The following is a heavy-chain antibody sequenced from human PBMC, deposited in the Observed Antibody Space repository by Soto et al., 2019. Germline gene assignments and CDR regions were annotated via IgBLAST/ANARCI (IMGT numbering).Heavy chain of an antibody. Sequence: PSETLSLTCTVSGASINSGGYYWSWIRQLPGKGLEWIGYIYFSGSTYYNPSLESRVAISLDTSQNQFSLRLTSVSAADTAVYYCARYRFSGSRWSKFDYWGQGTLVTVS. CDR1: GASINSGGYY. CDR2: IYFSGST. CDR3: ARYRFSGSRWSKFDY. D-gene: IGHD6-13*01. J-gene: IGHJ4*02. V-gene: IGHV4-31*03.